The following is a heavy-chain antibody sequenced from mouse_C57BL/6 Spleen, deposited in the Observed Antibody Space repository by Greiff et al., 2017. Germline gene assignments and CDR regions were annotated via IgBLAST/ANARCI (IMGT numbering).Heavy chain of an antibody. CDR3: AGLLYYGSSLYGLDY. J-gene: IGHJ4*01. V-gene: IGHV1-55*01. CDR1: GYTFTSYW. CDR2: IYPGSGST. D-gene: IGHD1-1*01. Sequence: QVQLQQPGAELVKPGASVKMSCKASGYTFTSYWITWVKQRPGQGLEWIGDIYPGSGSTNYNEKFKSKATLTVDTSSSTAYMQLSSLPSEDSAVYYCAGLLYYGSSLYGLDYWGQGTSVTVSS.